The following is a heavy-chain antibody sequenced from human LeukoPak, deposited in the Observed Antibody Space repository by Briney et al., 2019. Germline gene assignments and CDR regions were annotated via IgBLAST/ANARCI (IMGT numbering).Heavy chain of an antibody. CDR2: IRSKAYGGTT. D-gene: IGHD6-13*01. Sequence: GGSLRLSCAASGFTFSTYSMNWVRQAPGKGLEWVGFIRSKAYGGTTEYAASVKGRFTISRDDSKSIAYLHMNSLKTEDSAVYYCTRDSRIAAVYYFEYWGQGTLVTVSS. J-gene: IGHJ4*02. CDR1: GFTFSTYS. CDR3: TRDSRIAAVYYFEY. V-gene: IGHV3-49*04.